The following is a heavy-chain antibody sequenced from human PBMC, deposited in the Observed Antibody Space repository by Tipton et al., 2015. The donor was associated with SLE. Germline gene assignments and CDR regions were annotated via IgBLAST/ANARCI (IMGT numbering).Heavy chain of an antibody. Sequence: RSLRLSCAASGFTFSSYAMHWVRQAPGKGLEWVAVISYDGSNKYYADSVKGRFTISRDNSKNTLYLQMNSLRAEDTAVYYCARGVGSSWYIDYWGQGTLVPVSS. CDR2: ISYDGSNK. CDR3: ARGVGSSWYIDY. D-gene: IGHD6-13*01. CDR1: GFTFSSYA. J-gene: IGHJ4*02. V-gene: IGHV3-30*04.